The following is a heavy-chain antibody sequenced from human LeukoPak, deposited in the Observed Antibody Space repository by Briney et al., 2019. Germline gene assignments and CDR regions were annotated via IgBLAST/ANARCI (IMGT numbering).Heavy chain of an antibody. V-gene: IGHV1-8*01. CDR2: MNPNSGNT. Sequence: GASVKVSCKASGYTFTSYDINWVRQATGQGLEWMGWMNPNSGNTGYAQKFQGRVTMTRDMSTSTVYMELSSLRSEDTAVYYCARASAMVSKYYFDYWGQGTLVTVSS. CDR1: GYTFTSYD. J-gene: IGHJ4*02. CDR3: ARASAMVSKYYFDY. D-gene: IGHD5-18*01.